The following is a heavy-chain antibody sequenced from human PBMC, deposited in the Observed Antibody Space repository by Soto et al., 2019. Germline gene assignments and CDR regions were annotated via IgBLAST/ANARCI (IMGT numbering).Heavy chain of an antibody. J-gene: IGHJ6*03. V-gene: IGHV3-30*18. CDR3: AKDGREDYYDFWSGYSQRIYYYYYMDV. CDR2: ISYDGSNK. Sequence: GGSLRFSCAASGFTFSSYGMHWVRQAPGKGLEWVAVISYDGSNKYYADSVKGRFTISRDNSKNTLYLQMNSLRAEDTAVYYCAKDGREDYYDFWSGYSQRIYYYYYMDVWGKGTTVTVSS. CDR1: GFTFSSYG. D-gene: IGHD3-3*01.